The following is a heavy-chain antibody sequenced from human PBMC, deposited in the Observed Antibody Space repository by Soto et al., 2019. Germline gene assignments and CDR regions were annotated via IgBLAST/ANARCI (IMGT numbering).Heavy chain of an antibody. Sequence: GASVKVSCKASGYTFTSYDINWVRQATGQGLEWMGWMNPNSGNTGYAQKFQGRVTMTWKTSISTSYMELSSLRSEDTAVYYCANLAVARLYYGLDVWGQGATVTVSS. CDR2: MNPNSGNT. D-gene: IGHD6-19*01. J-gene: IGHJ6*02. CDR3: ANLAVARLYYGLDV. CDR1: GYTFTSYD. V-gene: IGHV1-8*01.